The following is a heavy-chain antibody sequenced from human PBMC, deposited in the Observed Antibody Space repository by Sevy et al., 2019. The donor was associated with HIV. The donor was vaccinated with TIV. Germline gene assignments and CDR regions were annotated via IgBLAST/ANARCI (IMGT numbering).Heavy chain of an antibody. CDR1: GYTFTSYD. J-gene: IGHJ2*01. CDR2: MNPNSGNT. V-gene: IGHV1-8*01. Sequence: ASVKVSCKASGYTFTSYDINWVRQATGQGLEWMGWMNPNSGNTGYAQKFQGRVTMTRNTSISTAYMELSSLRSEDTAVYYCARGPRCSGGSCTSHSYFDLWGRGTLVTVSS. CDR3: ARGPRCSGGSCTSHSYFDL. D-gene: IGHD2-15*01.